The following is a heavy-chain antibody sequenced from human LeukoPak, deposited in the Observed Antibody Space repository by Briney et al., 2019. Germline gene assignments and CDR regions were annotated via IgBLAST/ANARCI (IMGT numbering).Heavy chain of an antibody. J-gene: IGHJ4*02. V-gene: IGHV3-21*01. CDR3: AREDGGELDY. CDR2: ISSSSSYI. CDR1: GFTFSSYS. D-gene: IGHD2-21*01. Sequence: NPGGSLRLSCAASGFTFSSYSMNWVRKAPGKGLEWVSSISSSSSYIYYADSVKGRFTISRDNAKNSLYLQTNSLRAEDTAVYYCAREDGGELDYWGQGTLVTVSS.